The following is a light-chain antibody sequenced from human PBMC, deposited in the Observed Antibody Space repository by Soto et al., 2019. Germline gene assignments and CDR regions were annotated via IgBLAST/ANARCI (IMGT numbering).Light chain of an antibody. J-gene: IGLJ2*01. CDR1: SSDVGAYNY. CDR3: SSYVGTNTVI. CDR2: EVN. Sequence: QSALTQPPSASGSPGQSVTISCTGTSSDVGAYNYVSWYQQHPGKAPKLMIYEVNKRPSGVPDRFSGSKSGNTASLTISGLQADDEADYSCSSYVGTNTVIFGGGTKVTVL. V-gene: IGLV2-8*01.